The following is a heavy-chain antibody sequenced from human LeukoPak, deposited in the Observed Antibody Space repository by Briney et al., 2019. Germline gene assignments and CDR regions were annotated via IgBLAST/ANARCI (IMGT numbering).Heavy chain of an antibody. CDR2: ISDSGGST. CDR3: AKAKPLYDYGMDV. J-gene: IGHJ6*02. V-gene: IGHV3-23*01. Sequence: GGSLRLSCAASGFTFSSYALSWFRQAPGKGLEWVSAISDSGGSTYYADSVKGRFTISRDNSKNTLYLQMNSLRAEDTAVYYCAKAKPLYDYGMDVCGQGTTVTVS. CDR1: GFTFSSYA.